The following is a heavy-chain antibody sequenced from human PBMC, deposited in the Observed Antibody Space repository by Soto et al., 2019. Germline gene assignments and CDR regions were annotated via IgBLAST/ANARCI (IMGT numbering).Heavy chain of an antibody. CDR2: ISDDGGNK. V-gene: IGHV3-30-3*01. D-gene: IGHD6-19*01. CDR3: ASSSSGHKAYYYYGLEV. J-gene: IGHJ6*02. CDR1: GFTFSSYT. Sequence: QVQLVESGGGVVQPGRSLGLSCAASGFTFSSYTIHWVRQAPGKGLEWVAVISDDGGNKYYADSVKGRFTISRDNSKVYLQVNSLRADDTAVYFCASSSSGHKAYYYYGLEVWGQGTTVTVSS.